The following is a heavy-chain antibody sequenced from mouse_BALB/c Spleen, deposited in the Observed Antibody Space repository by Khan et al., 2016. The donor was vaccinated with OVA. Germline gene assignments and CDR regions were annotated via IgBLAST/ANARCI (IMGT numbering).Heavy chain of an antibody. D-gene: IGHD2-10*01. CDR1: GLSLTNYG. V-gene: IGHV2-6-1*01. Sequence: QVQLKQSGPGLVAPSQSLSITCTISGLSLTNYGVHWIRQPPGKGLEWLVGIWSDGSTTYNSALKSRLTIIKDNSTSQAFLQMNSLQTDDTAIYFCARQPYYHYNIMDYWGQGTSVTVSS. CDR3: ARQPYYHYNIMDY. J-gene: IGHJ4*01. CDR2: IWSDGST.